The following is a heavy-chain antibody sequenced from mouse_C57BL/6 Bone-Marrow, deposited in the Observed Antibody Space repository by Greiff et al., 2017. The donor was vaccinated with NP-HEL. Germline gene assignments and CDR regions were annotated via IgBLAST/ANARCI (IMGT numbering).Heavy chain of an antibody. J-gene: IGHJ2*01. D-gene: IGHD2-4*01. CDR2: INPSNGGT. Sequence: QVKLQQPGPELVKPGASVKLSCKASGYTFTSYWMHWVKQRPGQGLEWIGNINPSNGGTNYNEKFKSKATLTVDKSSSTAYMQLSSLTSEDSAVYYCASPDYIKDFDDWGQGTTLTVSS. CDR1: GYTFTSYW. CDR3: ASPDYIKDFDD. V-gene: IGHV1-53*01.